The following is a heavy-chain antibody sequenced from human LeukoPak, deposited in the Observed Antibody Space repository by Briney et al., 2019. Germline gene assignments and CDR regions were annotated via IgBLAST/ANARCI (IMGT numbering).Heavy chain of an antibody. CDR1: GYTLTSYY. J-gene: IGHJ5*02. D-gene: IGHD4-17*01. CDR2: INPSGGST. CDR3: ARRGEDYGDYDGWFDP. Sequence: GASVKVSCKASGYTLTSYYMHWVRQAPGQGLEWMGIINPSGGSTSYAQKFQGRVTMTRDTSTSTVYMELSSLRSEDPAVYYCARRGEDYGDYDGWFDPWGQGTLVTVSS. V-gene: IGHV1-46*01.